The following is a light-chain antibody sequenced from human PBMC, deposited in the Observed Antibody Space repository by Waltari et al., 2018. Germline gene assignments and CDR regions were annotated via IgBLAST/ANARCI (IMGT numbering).Light chain of an antibody. V-gene: IGKV4-1*01. Sequence: DIVMTQSPDSLAVSLGVRVTINCKSSQSVFYSSNNKNYLAWYQQRPGQSPKLRRSWASARASGVPDRFSGSGSGTDFALTVSSLQAEGVAVYYGQKNSGFPRTFGQGTKVAI. CDR1: QSVFYSSNNKNY. J-gene: IGKJ2*01. CDR3: QKNSGFPRT. CDR2: WAS.